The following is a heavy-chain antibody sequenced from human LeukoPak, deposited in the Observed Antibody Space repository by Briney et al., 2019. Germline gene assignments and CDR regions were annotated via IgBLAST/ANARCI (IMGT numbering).Heavy chain of an antibody. D-gene: IGHD5-24*01. CDR2: ISSSSSYI. CDR1: GFTFSSYS. Sequence: PGGSLRLSCAASGFTFSSYSMNWVRQAPGKGLEWVSSISSSSSYIYYADSVKGRFTISRDNAKNSLYLQMNSLRAEDTAVYYCARDGYNYAGSDYWGQGTLATVSS. V-gene: IGHV3-21*01. J-gene: IGHJ4*02. CDR3: ARDGYNYAGSDY.